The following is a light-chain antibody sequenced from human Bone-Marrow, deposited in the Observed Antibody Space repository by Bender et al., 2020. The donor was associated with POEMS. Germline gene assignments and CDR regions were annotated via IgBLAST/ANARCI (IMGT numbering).Light chain of an antibody. Sequence: QSALTQPPSASGSPGQSITISCTGTSSDVGGYNYVSWFQQHPGRAPKLMIYDVSDRPSGVSNRFSGSKSGNTASLTISGLQPEDEADYYCSSYAGRNNYVFGTGTKVTVL. CDR2: DVS. CDR1: SSDVGGYNY. J-gene: IGLJ1*01. V-gene: IGLV2-14*01. CDR3: SSYAGRNNYV.